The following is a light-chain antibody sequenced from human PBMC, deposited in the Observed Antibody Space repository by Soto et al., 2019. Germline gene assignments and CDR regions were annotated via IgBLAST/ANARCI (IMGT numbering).Light chain of an antibody. Sequence: ETVMTQSPATLSVSPGERATLSCRARQSVSSGYLAWYQQKPGQAPRILIYAASSRATGIPDRFSGSGSGTDFSLTISRLEPEDFAVYYCQQYDTSPRTFGQGTKVDI. CDR2: AAS. J-gene: IGKJ1*01. CDR1: QSVSSGY. V-gene: IGKV3-20*01. CDR3: QQYDTSPRT.